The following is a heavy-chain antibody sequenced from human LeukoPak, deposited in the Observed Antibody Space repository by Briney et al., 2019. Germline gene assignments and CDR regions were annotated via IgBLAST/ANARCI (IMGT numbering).Heavy chain of an antibody. CDR1: GGSISSYY. Sequence: SETPSLTCTVSGGSISSYYWSWIRQPPGKGLEWIGYIYYSGSTNYNPSLKSRVTISVDTSKNQFSLKLSSVTAADTAVYYCARDRITGAFDIWGQGTMVTVSS. CDR3: ARDRITGAFDI. J-gene: IGHJ3*02. D-gene: IGHD2-8*02. CDR2: IYYSGST. V-gene: IGHV4-59*01.